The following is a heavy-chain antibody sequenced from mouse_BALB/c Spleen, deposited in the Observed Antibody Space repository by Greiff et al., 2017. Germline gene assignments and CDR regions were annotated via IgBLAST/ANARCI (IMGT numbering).Heavy chain of an antibody. CDR1: GFSLTSYG. CDR3: AKVTTVVAPGYFDV. CDR2: IWGDGST. J-gene: IGHJ1*01. D-gene: IGHD1-1*01. V-gene: IGHV2-3*01. Sequence: VQVVESGPGLVAPSQSLSITCTVSGFSLTSYGVSWVRQPPGKGLEWLGVIWGDGSTNYHSALISRLSISKDNSKSQVFSKLNSLLTDDTATYYCAKVTTVVAPGYFDVWGAGTTVTVSS.